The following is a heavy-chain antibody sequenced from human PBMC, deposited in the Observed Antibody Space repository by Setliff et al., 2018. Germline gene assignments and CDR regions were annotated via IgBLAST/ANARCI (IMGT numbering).Heavy chain of an antibody. D-gene: IGHD3-10*01. Sequence: ASVKVSCKASGYTFTSYGISWVRQAPGQGLEWMGWISAYNGNTNYAQKLQGRVTMTTDTSTSTAYMELRSLRSDGTAVYYCARRVYYYGSGSGSGMDVWGQGTTVTVSS. J-gene: IGHJ6*02. CDR1: GYTFTSYG. CDR2: ISAYNGNT. V-gene: IGHV1-18*01. CDR3: ARRVYYYGSGSGSGMDV.